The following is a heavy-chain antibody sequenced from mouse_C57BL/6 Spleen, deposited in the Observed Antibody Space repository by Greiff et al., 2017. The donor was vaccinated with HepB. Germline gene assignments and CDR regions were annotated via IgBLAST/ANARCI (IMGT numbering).Heavy chain of an antibody. V-gene: IGHV1-50*01. Sequence: QVQLQQPGAELVKPGASVKLSCKASGYTFTSYWMQWVKQRPGQGLEWIGEIDPSDSYTNYNQKFKGKATLTVDTSSSTAYMQLSSLTSEDSAVYYCARKVYFYYFDYWGQGTTLTVSS. D-gene: IGHD2-1*01. J-gene: IGHJ2*01. CDR1: GYTFTSYW. CDR2: IDPSDSYT. CDR3: ARKVYFYYFDY.